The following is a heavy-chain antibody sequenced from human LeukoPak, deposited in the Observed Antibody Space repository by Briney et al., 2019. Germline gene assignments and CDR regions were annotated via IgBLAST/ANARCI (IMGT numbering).Heavy chain of an antibody. Sequence: SETLSLTCTVSGGSISSYYWSWIRQPAGKGLEWIGRIYTSGSTNYNPSLKSRVTMSVDTSKNQFSLKLSSVTAADTAVYYCARSPVGVIVPHFDYWGQGTLVTVSS. CDR1: GGSISSYY. J-gene: IGHJ4*02. D-gene: IGHD3-16*02. V-gene: IGHV4-4*07. CDR3: ARSPVGVIVPHFDY. CDR2: IYTSGST.